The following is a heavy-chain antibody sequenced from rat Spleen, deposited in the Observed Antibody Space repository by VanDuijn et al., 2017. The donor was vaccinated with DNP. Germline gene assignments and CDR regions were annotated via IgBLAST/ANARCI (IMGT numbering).Heavy chain of an antibody. Sequence: QVQLKESGPGLVQPSQTLSLACTVSGFSLTDYSVHWVRQPPGKGLEWMGRIRSGGSTDYNSALKSRLSISRDTSQSQVFLKMNSLQTEEPAIYFFTRGRAYFDYWGQGVRVTVSS. CDR1: GFSLTDYS. J-gene: IGHJ2*01. CDR2: IRSGGST. V-gene: IGHV2-19*01. D-gene: IGHD1-4*01. CDR3: TRGRAYFDY.